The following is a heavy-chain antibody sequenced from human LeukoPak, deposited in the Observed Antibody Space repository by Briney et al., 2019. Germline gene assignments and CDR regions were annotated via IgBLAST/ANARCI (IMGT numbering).Heavy chain of an antibody. J-gene: IGHJ4*02. CDR3: AREPYGSGSCFGY. D-gene: IGHD3-10*01. V-gene: IGHV4-31*03. CDR2: IYYSGST. CDR1: GGSISSGGYY. Sequence: SQTLSLTCTVSGGSISSGGYYWSWIRQHPGKGLEWIGYIYYSGSTYYNPSLKSRVTISVDTSKNQFSLKLSSVTAADTAVYYCAREPYGSGSCFGYWGQGTLVTVSS.